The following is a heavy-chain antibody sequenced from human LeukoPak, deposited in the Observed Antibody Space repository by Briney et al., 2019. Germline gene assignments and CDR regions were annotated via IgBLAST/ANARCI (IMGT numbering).Heavy chain of an antibody. CDR2: ISGSGGST. D-gene: IGHD3-10*01. V-gene: IGHV3-23*01. CDR1: GFTFSSYA. J-gene: IGHJ4*02. CDR3: ATTPLWFGELPDDY. Sequence: PGGSLRLSCAASGFTFSSYAMSWVRQAPGKGLEWVSAISGSGGSTYYADSVKGRFTIPRDNSKNTLYPQMNSLRAEDTAVYYCATTPLWFGELPDDYWGQGTLVTVSS.